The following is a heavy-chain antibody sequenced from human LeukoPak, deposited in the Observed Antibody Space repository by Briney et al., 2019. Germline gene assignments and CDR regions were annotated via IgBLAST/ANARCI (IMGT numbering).Heavy chain of an antibody. CDR2: ISTDGSYK. J-gene: IGHJ2*01. CDR3: ARSLIPGRWYFDL. V-gene: IGHV3-30*04. D-gene: IGHD3-16*01. CDR1: GFTFSSFP. Sequence: PGKSLRLSCAVSGFTFSSFPFHWVRQAPGKGLEWLAAISTDGSYKYHGDSVKGRFTISRDNPMNTLYLQMNGLGPDDTAVYYCARSLIPGRWYFDLWGRGTLVTVSS.